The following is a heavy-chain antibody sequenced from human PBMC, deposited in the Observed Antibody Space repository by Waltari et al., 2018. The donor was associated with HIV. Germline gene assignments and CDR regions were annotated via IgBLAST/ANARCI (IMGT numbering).Heavy chain of an antibody. CDR2: LRRATFEL. Sequence: EVYLVQSGGGRVKPGDSLRLSCEGSGFDFSQYSMNWVLQTPTKGLEWVASLRRATFELDYGDSVRGRFTISRDNAKSSLFLQMDNLREDDTGTYYCVRDDPGYVPIDYWGQGTLVIVSS. D-gene: IGHD3-16*01. CDR1: GFDFSQYS. J-gene: IGHJ4*02. CDR3: VRDDPGYVPIDY. V-gene: IGHV3-21*04.